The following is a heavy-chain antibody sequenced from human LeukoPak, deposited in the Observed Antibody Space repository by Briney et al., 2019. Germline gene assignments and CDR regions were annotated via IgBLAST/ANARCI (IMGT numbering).Heavy chain of an antibody. CDR1: GYTFAGYY. Sequence: ASVKVSCKASGYTFAGYYMHWVRQAPGQGLEWMGRIIPILGIANYAQKFQGRVTITADKSTSTAYMELSSLRSEDTAVYYCARDMGYGAANDYWGQGTLVTVSS. V-gene: IGHV1-69*04. CDR3: ARDMGYGAANDY. CDR2: IIPILGIA. J-gene: IGHJ4*02. D-gene: IGHD4-17*01.